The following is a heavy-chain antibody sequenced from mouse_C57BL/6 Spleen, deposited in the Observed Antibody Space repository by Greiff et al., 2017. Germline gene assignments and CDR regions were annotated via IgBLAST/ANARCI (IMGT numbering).Heavy chain of an antibody. CDR3: ARGEDYYGPFAY. D-gene: IGHD1-1*01. CDR2: ISSGSSTI. V-gene: IGHV5-17*01. CDR1: GFTFSDYG. J-gene: IGHJ3*01. Sequence: EVKLLESGGGLVKPGGSLKLSCAASGFTFSDYGMHWVRQAPEKGLEWVAYISSGSSTIYYADTVKGRFTISRDTAKNTLFLQMTSLRSEDTAMYYCARGEDYYGPFAYWGQGTLVTVSA.